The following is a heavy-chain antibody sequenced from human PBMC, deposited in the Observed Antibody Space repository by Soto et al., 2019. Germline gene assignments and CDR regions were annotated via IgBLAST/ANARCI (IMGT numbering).Heavy chain of an antibody. CDR1: GFAFSSYA. J-gene: IGHJ6*02. CDR3: AKGILSATIGPYAMDV. Sequence: QVQLAESGGGVVQPGASLRLSCEASGFAFSSYAMHWVRQAPGKGLEWVGVISYDGNYIYYADSVKGRFTISRDNSKNPLSVHVNSLRPEDTAVYYCAKGILSATIGPYAMDVWGQRTTVTVS. CDR2: ISYDGNYI. V-gene: IGHV3-30*18. D-gene: IGHD3-16*01.